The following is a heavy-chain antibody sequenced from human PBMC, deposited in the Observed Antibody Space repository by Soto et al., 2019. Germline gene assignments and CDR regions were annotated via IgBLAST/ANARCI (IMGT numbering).Heavy chain of an antibody. J-gene: IGHJ4*02. CDR2: TDEYGSTI. Sequence: GGSLRLSCAASGFTFSSYWMHWVRQVPGKGLVWVARTDEYGSTINYADSVKGRFTISRDNAKNTLYLEMNSLRGEDTALYYCTRVIGGRGAFWGQGSLVTVLL. CDR3: TRVIGGRGAF. V-gene: IGHV3-74*01. CDR1: GFTFSSYW. D-gene: IGHD3-16*01.